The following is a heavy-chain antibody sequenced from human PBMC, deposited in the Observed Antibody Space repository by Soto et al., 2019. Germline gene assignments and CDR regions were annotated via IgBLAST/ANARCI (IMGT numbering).Heavy chain of an antibody. D-gene: IGHD6-19*01. CDR1: GYTFTGYY. J-gene: IGHJ4*02. V-gene: IGHV1-2*02. CDR2: INPNSGGT. Sequence: QVQLVQSGAEVKKPGASVKVSCKASGYTFTGYYMHWVRQAPGQGLEWMGWINPNSGGTNYAQKFQGRVTMTRDTSISTAYMELSRLRSDDTAVYYCARGDSSGWYGGGPDSWGQGTLVTVSS. CDR3: ARGDSSGWYGGGPDS.